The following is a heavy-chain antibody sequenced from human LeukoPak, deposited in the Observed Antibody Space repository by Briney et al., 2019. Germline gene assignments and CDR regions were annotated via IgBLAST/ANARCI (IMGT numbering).Heavy chain of an antibody. CDR3: AREGYCSGGSCYWTPYYYYGMDV. CDR1: GFTLSSYG. J-gene: IGHJ6*02. D-gene: IGHD2-15*01. CDR2: IWYDGSNK. Sequence: GGSLRLSCAASGFTLSSYGMHWVRQAPGKGLEWVAVIWYDGSNKYYADSVKGRFTISRDNSKNTLYLQMNSLRAEDTAVYYCAREGYCSGGSCYWTPYYYYGMDVWGQGTTVTVSS. V-gene: IGHV3-33*01.